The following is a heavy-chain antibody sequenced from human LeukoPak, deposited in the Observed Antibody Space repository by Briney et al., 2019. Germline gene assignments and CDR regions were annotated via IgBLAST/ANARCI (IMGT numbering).Heavy chain of an antibody. CDR1: GGTFSKYT. CDR3: ATGYDFWSGYYGY. V-gene: IGHV1-69*13. Sequence: GASVKVSCKASGGTFSKYTISWVRQRPGQGLEWMGGITPLFGTANYAQKFQGRVTITADESASTAYMELSSLRSEDTAVYYCATGYDFWSGYYGYWGQGTLVTVSS. J-gene: IGHJ4*02. CDR2: ITPLFGTA. D-gene: IGHD3-3*01.